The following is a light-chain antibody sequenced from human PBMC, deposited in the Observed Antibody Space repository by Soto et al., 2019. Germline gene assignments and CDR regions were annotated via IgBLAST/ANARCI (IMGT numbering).Light chain of an antibody. CDR2: AAS. V-gene: IGKV1-8*01. CDR1: QGISSY. CDR3: QQTYSYPFT. J-gene: IGKJ3*01. Sequence: AIRMTQSPSSFSASTGDRVTITCRASQGISSYLAWYQQKPGKARKLLIYAASTLQSGVPSRFSGSGSGTDFTLTISWLQSEDFATYYCQQTYSYPFTFGPGTKVDIK.